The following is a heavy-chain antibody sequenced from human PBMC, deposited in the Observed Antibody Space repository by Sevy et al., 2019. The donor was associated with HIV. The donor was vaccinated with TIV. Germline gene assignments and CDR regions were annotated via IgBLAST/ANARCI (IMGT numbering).Heavy chain of an antibody. J-gene: IGHJ4*02. CDR3: AQETFGRFDS. Sequence: GGSLRLSCAASGFSFSAYWMNWVRQAPGKGLEWVANIKPDGSEKHYVDSAEGRFTISRDNAKNSLYLQMNSLRVEETAMYYCAQETFGRFDSWGQGTLVTVSS. CDR1: GFSFSAYW. CDR2: IKPDGSEK. D-gene: IGHD1-26*01. V-gene: IGHV3-7*01.